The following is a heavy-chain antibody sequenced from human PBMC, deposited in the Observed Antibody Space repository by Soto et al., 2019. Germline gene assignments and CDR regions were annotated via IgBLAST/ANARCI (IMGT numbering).Heavy chain of an antibody. CDR2: ISGSGGST. D-gene: IGHD5-18*01. Sequence: EVQLLECGGGLVQPGVSLRHSCAASGFTFGSYAMSWVRQAPGKGLEWVSAISGSGGSTYYADSVKGRFTISRDNSKNTLYLQMNSLRAEDTAVYYCAKDLGYSYGNTRKCGMDVWGQGTTVTVSS. CDR3: AKDLGYSYGNTRKCGMDV. V-gene: IGHV3-23*01. J-gene: IGHJ6*02. CDR1: GFTFGSYA.